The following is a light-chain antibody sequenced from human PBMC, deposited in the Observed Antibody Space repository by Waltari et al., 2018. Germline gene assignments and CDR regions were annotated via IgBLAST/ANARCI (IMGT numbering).Light chain of an antibody. CDR2: GTS. Sequence: IQMTHSPSPVSASVGDRVTITCRASQDIGNRLAWYQQKPGKAPNLLIYGTSSLQTGVPSRFRGSGSGTEFTLTISSLQPEDFGTYYCQQGKSFPITFGPGTKVDIK. V-gene: IGKV1-12*01. CDR1: QDIGNR. J-gene: IGKJ3*01. CDR3: QQGKSFPIT.